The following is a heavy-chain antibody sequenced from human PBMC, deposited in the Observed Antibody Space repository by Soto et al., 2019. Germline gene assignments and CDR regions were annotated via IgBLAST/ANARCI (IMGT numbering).Heavy chain of an antibody. CDR2: ISGSGGST. V-gene: IGHV3-23*01. Sequence: GGSLRLSCAASGFTFSSYAMSWVRQAPGKGLEWVSAISGSGGSTYYADSVKGRFTISRDNSKNTLYLQMNSLRAEDTAVYYCAKDTIVLMVYAPDAFDIWGQGTMVTVSS. J-gene: IGHJ3*02. D-gene: IGHD2-8*01. CDR3: AKDTIVLMVYAPDAFDI. CDR1: GFTFSSYA.